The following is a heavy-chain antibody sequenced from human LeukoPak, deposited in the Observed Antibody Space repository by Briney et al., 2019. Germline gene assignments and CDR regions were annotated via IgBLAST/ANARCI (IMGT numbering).Heavy chain of an antibody. V-gene: IGHV4-30-4*08. J-gene: IGHJ4*02. CDR1: GGSISSGDYY. Sequence: PSETLSLTCTVSGGSISSGDYYWSWIRQPPGKGLEWIGYIYYSGSTYYNPSLKSRVTISVDTSKNQFSLKLSSVTAADTAVYYCARATVGTIRLFDYWGQGTLVAVSS. D-gene: IGHD4-23*01. CDR3: ARATVGTIRLFDY. CDR2: IYYSGST.